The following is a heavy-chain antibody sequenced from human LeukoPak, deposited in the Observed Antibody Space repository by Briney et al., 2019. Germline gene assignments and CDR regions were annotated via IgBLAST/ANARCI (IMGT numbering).Heavy chain of an antibody. Sequence: SETLSLTCAVSGVSISSYYWSWIRQPPGKGLEWIGYIYYSGSTNYNPSLKSRVTISVDTSKNQFSLKLSSVTAADTGVYYCARENDFWSGSNYYYYYMDVWGKGTTVTVSS. CDR3: ARENDFWSGSNYYYYYMDV. CDR1: GVSISSYY. V-gene: IGHV4-59*01. CDR2: IYYSGST. J-gene: IGHJ6*03. D-gene: IGHD3-3*01.